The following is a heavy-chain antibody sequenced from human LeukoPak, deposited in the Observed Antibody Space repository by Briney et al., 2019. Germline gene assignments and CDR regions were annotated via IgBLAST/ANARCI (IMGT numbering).Heavy chain of an antibody. D-gene: IGHD3-22*01. V-gene: IGHV4-39*07. CDR1: GGSISSSSYY. CDR3: ARGGRDDSSGYPDY. J-gene: IGHJ4*02. CDR2: IYYSGST. Sequence: SETLSLTCTVSGGSISSSSYYWGWIRQPPGKGLEWIGSIYYSGSTYYNPSLKSRVTISVDTSKNQFSLKLSSVTAADTAVYYCARGGRDDSSGYPDYWGQGTLVTVSS.